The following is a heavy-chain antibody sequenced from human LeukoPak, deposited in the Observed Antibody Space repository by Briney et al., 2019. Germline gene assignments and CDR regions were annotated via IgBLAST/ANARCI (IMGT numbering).Heavy chain of an antibody. Sequence: GGSLRLSCAASGFIFSSYWMTWVRQAPGKGLECVANIKQDGSEKYYVDSVKGRFTIARDNAKNSLYLQMNSLRAEDTAVYYCVRDYVWGTYEPDYWGQGILVTVSS. CDR1: GFIFSSYW. CDR2: IKQDGSEK. J-gene: IGHJ4*02. V-gene: IGHV3-7*01. CDR3: VRDYVWGTYEPDY. D-gene: IGHD3-16*01.